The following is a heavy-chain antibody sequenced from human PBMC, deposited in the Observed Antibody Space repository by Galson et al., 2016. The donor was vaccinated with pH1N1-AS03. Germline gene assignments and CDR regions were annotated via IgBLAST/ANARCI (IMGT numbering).Heavy chain of an antibody. V-gene: IGHV1-18*04. D-gene: IGHD2-15*01. CDR2: ISPYNGNT. J-gene: IGHJ5*02. CDR3: ARAAPFDP. Sequence: SVKVSCKASGYTFPNFGMSWVRQAPGQRLEWMGWISPYNGNTQYAQRLEGRVTMTTDTSTNTAYLELRSLTYDDTAVYYCARAAPFDPWGHGTLVIVSS. CDR1: GYTFPNFG.